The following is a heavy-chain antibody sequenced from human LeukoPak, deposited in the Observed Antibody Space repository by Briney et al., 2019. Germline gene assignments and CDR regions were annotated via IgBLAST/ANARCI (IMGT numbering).Heavy chain of an antibody. J-gene: IGHJ4*02. CDR3: AREPQDY. CDR2: ISSYSSTM. V-gene: IGHV3-48*01. Sequence: HSGGSLRLSCTASGFTFSSYNMNWVRQAPGKGLEWISYISSYSSTMYYADSVKGRFTISRDNAKNSLYLRMNSLRAEDTAVYYCAREPQDYWGQGTLVTVSS. CDR1: GFTFSSYN.